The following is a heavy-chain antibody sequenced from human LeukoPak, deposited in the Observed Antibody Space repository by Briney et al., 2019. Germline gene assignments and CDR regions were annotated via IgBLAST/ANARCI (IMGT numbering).Heavy chain of an antibody. CDR2: ISSSSSTI. V-gene: IGHV3-48*04. CDR1: GFTFSSYG. J-gene: IGHJ4*02. D-gene: IGHD3-22*01. CDR3: ARGTYYYDSSTYFRATDY. Sequence: GGSLRLSCAASGFTFSSYGMNWVRQAPGKGLEWVSYISSSSSTIYYADSVKGRFTISRDNAKNSLYLQMNSLRAEDTAVYYCARGTYYYDSSTYFRATDYWGQGTLVTVSS.